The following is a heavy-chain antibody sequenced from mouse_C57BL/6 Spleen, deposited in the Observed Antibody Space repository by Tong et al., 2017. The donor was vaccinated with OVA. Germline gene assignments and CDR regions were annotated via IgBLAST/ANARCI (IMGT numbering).Heavy chain of an antibody. V-gene: IGHV5-2*01. D-gene: IGHD4-1*01. CDR2: INSDGGST. J-gene: IGHJ4*01. CDR1: EYEFPSHD. Sequence: EVQLQESGGGLVQPGESLKLSCESNEYEFPSHDMSWVRKTPEKRLELVAAINSDGGSTYYPDSVKGRFTISRDNAKNTLYLQMSSLKSEDTAMYYCARHGELTGEAMDYWGQGTSVTVSS. CDR3: ARHGELTGEAMDY.